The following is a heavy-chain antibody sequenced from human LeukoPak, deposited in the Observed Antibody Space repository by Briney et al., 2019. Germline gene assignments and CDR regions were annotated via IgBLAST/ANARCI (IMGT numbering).Heavy chain of an antibody. CDR2: IKSKTDGGTT. CDR3: TTDQVRVVVTR. D-gene: IGHD3-22*01. V-gene: IGHV3-15*01. CDR1: GFTFSNAW. Sequence: PGGSLRLSCAASGFTFSNAWMSWVRQAPGKGLEWVGRIKSKTDGGTTDYAAPVKGRFTISRDDSKNTLYLQMDSLKTEDTAVYYCTTDQVRVVVTRWGQGTLVTVSS. J-gene: IGHJ4*02.